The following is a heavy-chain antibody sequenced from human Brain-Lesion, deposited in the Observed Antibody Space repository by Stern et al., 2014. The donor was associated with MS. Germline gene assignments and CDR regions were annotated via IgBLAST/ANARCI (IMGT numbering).Heavy chain of an antibody. V-gene: IGHV3-30*18. CDR2: VSYDGSNK. CDR1: GFTFGSCA. D-gene: IGHD2/OR15-2a*01. Sequence: QMQLVQSGGGVVQPGRPLRLSCVASGFTFGSCAMPWVRQAPGKGLEWVAGVSYDGSNKYYADSGKGRFTISRDNSQNTLYMQMSSLRPEDTAVYYCAKDRQYLTYFFDHWGQGSLVTVSS. J-gene: IGHJ5*02. CDR3: AKDRQYLTYFFDH.